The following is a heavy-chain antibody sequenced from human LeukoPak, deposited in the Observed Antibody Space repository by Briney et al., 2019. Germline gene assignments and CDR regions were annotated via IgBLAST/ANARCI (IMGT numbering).Heavy chain of an antibody. D-gene: IGHD1-14*01. J-gene: IGHJ4*02. V-gene: IGHV3-13*01. CDR3: ARGSDGIIDY. CDR2: IGTAGDT. Sequence: EWVSAIGTAGDTYYPGSVKGRFTISRENAKKSLYLQMNSLRAGDTAVYYCARGSDGIIDYWGQGTLVTVSS.